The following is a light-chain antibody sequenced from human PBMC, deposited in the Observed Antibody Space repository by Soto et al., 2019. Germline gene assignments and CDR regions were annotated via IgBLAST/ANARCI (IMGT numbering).Light chain of an antibody. V-gene: IGKV4-1*01. J-gene: IGKJ3*01. CDR3: QQYYSTPPVT. CDR2: WAS. Sequence: DIAMTQSPDSLAVSLGERATINCKSSQSVLYSSNNKNYLAWYQQKPGQPPKLLIYWASTRESGVPDRFSGSGSGTDFTLTISSLQAEDVAVYYCQQYYSTPPVTFGPGTKVDIK. CDR1: QSVLYSSNNKNY.